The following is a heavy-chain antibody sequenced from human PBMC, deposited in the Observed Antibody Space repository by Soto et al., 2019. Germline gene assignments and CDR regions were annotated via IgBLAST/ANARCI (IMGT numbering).Heavy chain of an antibody. Sequence: EVRLLESGGGLVQPGGSLRLSCAASGFTFSSYAMSWVRQAPGKGLEWVSGIRDSGGNTYYADSVKGRFTISRDNSKNTLFLQMNSLRAEDTAVYYCAKGKGTTVGLFEYWGQGTLVTVSS. D-gene: IGHD1-1*01. CDR1: GFTFSSYA. V-gene: IGHV3-23*01. CDR2: IRDSGGNT. CDR3: AKGKGTTVGLFEY. J-gene: IGHJ4*02.